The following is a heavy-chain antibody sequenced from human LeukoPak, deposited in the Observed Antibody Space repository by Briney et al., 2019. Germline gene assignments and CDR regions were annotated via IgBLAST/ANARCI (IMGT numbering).Heavy chain of an antibody. D-gene: IGHD6-19*01. Sequence: ETLSLTCTVSGGSISSYYWSWIRQPAGKGLEWIGRIHTSGSTNYNPSLKSRVTMSVDTSKNQFSLKVTSVTAADTAVYYCARAWQLLPLDPWRQRTLVAVSS. V-gene: IGHV4-4*07. CDR3: ARAWQLLPLDP. J-gene: IGHJ5*02. CDR1: GGSISSYY. CDR2: IHTSGST.